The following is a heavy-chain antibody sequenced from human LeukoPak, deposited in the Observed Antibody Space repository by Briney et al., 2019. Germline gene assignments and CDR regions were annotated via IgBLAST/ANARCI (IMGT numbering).Heavy chain of an antibody. J-gene: IGHJ4*02. CDR2: ISGSGGSR. CDR1: GFAFSSYA. Sequence: PGGSLRLSCAASGFAFSSYAMNWVRQAPGKGLEWVSAISGSGGSRYYADSVKGRFTISRDDSRNTVYLQMNNLRAEDTAVYYCAKQVSCDTTTCYSGMPPDYWGQGTLVTVSS. CDR3: AKQVSCDTTTCYSGMPPDY. D-gene: IGHD2/OR15-2a*01. V-gene: IGHV3-23*01.